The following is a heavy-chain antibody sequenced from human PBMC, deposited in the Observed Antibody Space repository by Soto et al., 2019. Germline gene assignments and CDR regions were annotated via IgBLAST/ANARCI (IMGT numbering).Heavy chain of an antibody. CDR2: AYYRSQWYY. Sequence: PSQTLSLTCAISGDSVSSNSAAWNWIRQSPSRGLEWLGRAYYRSQWYYDSAVSVRSRITVIPDTSKNQFSLQLNSVTPEDTAVYYCTKQKGDGRTYNGMDVWGQGTTVTVPS. J-gene: IGHJ6*02. D-gene: IGHD2-21*02. CDR3: TKQKGDGRTYNGMDV. CDR1: GDSVSSNSAA. V-gene: IGHV6-1*01.